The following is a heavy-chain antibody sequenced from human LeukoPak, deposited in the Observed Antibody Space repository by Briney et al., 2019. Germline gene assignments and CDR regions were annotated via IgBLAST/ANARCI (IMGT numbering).Heavy chain of an antibody. Sequence: GGSLRLSCAASGFTFSSYSMNWVRQAPGKGLEWVSSISSSSSYIYYADSVKGRFTISRDNAKNSLYLQINSLRAEDTAVYYCAGATGVTRSNWFDPWGQGTLVTVSS. CDR2: ISSSSSYI. V-gene: IGHV3-21*01. CDR1: GFTFSSYS. J-gene: IGHJ5*02. D-gene: IGHD2-21*02. CDR3: AGATGVTRSNWFDP.